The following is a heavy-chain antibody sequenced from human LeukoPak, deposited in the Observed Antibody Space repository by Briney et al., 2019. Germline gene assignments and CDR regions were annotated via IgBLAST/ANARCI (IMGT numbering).Heavy chain of an antibody. CDR3: ARDQRWLQFVWFDP. V-gene: IGHV3-48*03. Sequence: QPGGSLRLSCAASGFTFSSYEMNWVRQAPGKGLEWVSYISSSGSTIYYADSVKGRFTISRDNAKNSLYLQMNSLRAEDTAVYYCARDQRWLQFVWFDPWGQGTLVTVSS. CDR1: GFTFSSYE. J-gene: IGHJ5*02. D-gene: IGHD5-24*01. CDR2: ISSSGSTI.